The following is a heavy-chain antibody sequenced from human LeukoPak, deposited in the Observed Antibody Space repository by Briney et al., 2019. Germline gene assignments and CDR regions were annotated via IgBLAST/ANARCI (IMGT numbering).Heavy chain of an antibody. D-gene: IGHD3-10*01. CDR2: ISWNSGSI. Sequence: PGGSLRLSCAASGFTFDDYAMHWVRQAPGKGLEWVSSISWNSGSIGYADSVKGRFTISRDNAKNSLYLQMNSLRAEDTAVYHCARGQGHNSGSYFYYGMDVWGQGTTVTVSS. CDR3: ARGQGHNSGSYFYYGMDV. CDR1: GFTFDDYA. J-gene: IGHJ6*02. V-gene: IGHV3-9*01.